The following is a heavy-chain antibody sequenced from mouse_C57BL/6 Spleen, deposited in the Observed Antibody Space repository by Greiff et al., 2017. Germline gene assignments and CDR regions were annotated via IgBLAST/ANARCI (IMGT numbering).Heavy chain of an antibody. CDR2: FYPGSGSI. D-gene: IGHD1-1*01. V-gene: IGHV1-62-2*01. Sequence: QVQLQQSGAELVKPGASVKLSCKASGYTFTEYTIHWVKQRSGQGLEWIGWFYPGSGSIKYNEKFKDKATLTADKSSSTVYMELSRLTSEDSAVYFCARHEVEYYGSSLRGYAMDYWGQGTSVTVSS. CDR1: GYTFTEYT. CDR3: ARHEVEYYGSSLRGYAMDY. J-gene: IGHJ4*01.